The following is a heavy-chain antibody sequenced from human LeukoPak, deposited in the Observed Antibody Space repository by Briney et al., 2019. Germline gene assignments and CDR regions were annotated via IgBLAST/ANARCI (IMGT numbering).Heavy chain of an antibody. V-gene: IGHV1-24*01. CDR2: FDPEDGET. J-gene: IGHJ3*02. D-gene: IGHD4-17*01. CDR3: ATDSLRNDAFDI. Sequence: ASVKVSCKVSGYTLTELSMHWVRQAPGKGLEWTGGFDPEDGETIYAQKFQGRVTMTEDTSTDTAYMELSSLRSEDTAVYYCATDSLRNDAFDIWGQGTMVTVSS. CDR1: GYTLTELS.